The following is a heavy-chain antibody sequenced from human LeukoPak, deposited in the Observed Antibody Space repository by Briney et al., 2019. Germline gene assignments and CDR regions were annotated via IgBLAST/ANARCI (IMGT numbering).Heavy chain of an antibody. CDR1: GGSFSGYY. V-gene: IGHV4-34*01. CDR3: ARRRRTRQAGIDY. CDR2: INHSGST. Sequence: SETLSLTCAVYGGSFSGYYWSWIRQPPGEGLEWIGEINHSGSTNYNPSLKSRVTISVDTSKNQFSLKLSSVTAADTAVYYCARRRRTRQAGIDYWGQGTLVTVSS. D-gene: IGHD1-14*01. J-gene: IGHJ4*02.